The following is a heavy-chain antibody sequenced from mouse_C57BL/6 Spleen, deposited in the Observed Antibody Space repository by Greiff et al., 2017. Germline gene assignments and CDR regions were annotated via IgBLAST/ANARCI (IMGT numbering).Heavy chain of an antibody. CDR1: GFNIKDYY. J-gene: IGHJ2*01. V-gene: IGHV14-2*01. CDR2: IDPEDGET. Sequence: EVKLMESGAELVKPGASVKLSCTASGFNIKDYYMHWVKQRTERGLEWIGRIDPEDGETKYAPKFQGKATITADTSSNTAYLQLSSLTSEDTAVYYCALYYYGSSFDYWGQGTTLTVSS. D-gene: IGHD1-1*01. CDR3: ALYYYGSSFDY.